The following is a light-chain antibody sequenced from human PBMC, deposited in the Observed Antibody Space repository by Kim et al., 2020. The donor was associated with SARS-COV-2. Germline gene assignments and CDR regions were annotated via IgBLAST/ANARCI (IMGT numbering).Light chain of an antibody. V-gene: IGLV3-19*01. Sequence: GKVGSIRCGGNSSSSYAASYYQQKPRQAPVLIIYRNNHRPAVTPERSAGCRAGNTASFTIAGAQAEEEADYCCNSRDSSGNHLVFGGGTKVTVL. CDR3: NSRDSSGNHLV. J-gene: IGLJ3*02. CDR1: SSSSYA. CDR2: RNN.